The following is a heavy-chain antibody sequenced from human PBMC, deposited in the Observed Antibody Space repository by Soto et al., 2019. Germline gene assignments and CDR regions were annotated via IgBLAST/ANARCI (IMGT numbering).Heavy chain of an antibody. CDR1: GGIFRSFA. CDR3: ARGLGDSSGYFYFDS. J-gene: IGHJ4*02. V-gene: IGHV1-69*01. D-gene: IGHD3-22*01. Sequence: QVQLVQSGAEVKKPGSSVNVSCQASGGIFRSFAMTWLRQAPGQGLEWLGGINPILGTPNYAQNFRDRLTIAADESTSTAYMLLSSLHSDHTALYFCARGLGDSSGYFYFDSWGQGTLVTVSS. CDR2: INPILGTP.